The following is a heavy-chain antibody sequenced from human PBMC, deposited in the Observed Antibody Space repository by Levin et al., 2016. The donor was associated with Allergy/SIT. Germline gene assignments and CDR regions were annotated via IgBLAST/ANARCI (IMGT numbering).Heavy chain of an antibody. CDR2: INYSGTT. J-gene: IGHJ6*02. Sequence: SETLSLTCAVYGGSFSGYYWSWIRQPPGKGLEWIGEINYSGTTNYSPSLKSRLTMSVDTSKNQFSLNLTSVTAADTAVYFCARVSWFGELRYYFGMDLWGQGTTVTVSS. CDR1: GGSFSGYY. CDR3: ARVSWFGELRYYFGMDL. V-gene: IGHV4-34*01. D-gene: IGHD3-10*01.